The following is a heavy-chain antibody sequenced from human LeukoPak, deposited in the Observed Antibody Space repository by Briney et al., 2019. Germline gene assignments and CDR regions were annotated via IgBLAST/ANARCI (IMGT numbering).Heavy chain of an antibody. D-gene: IGHD6-13*01. J-gene: IGHJ4*02. CDR3: ARQGHSSSYSLDYFDY. CDR1: GDSISSSSYY. CDR2: ISYSGST. V-gene: IGHV4-39*01. Sequence: SETLSLTCAVSGDSISSSSYYWGWIRQPPGKGLEWIGSISYSGSTYYNASLKSRITMSEDTSKNRFSLKMTSVTAADTAVYYCARQGHSSSYSLDYFDYWGRGTLVTVSS.